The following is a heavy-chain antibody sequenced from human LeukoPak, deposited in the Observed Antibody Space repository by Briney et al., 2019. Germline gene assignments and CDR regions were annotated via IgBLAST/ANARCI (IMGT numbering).Heavy chain of an antibody. CDR2: TSGSGGST. Sequence: GGSLRLSCAASGFTFSSYAMSWVRQAPGKGLEWVSATSGSGGSTYYADSVKGRFTISRDNSKNTLYLQMNSLRAEDTAVYYCAKDQYSSSWYFDYWGQGTLVTVSS. CDR1: GFTFSSYA. V-gene: IGHV3-23*01. CDR3: AKDQYSSSWYFDY. J-gene: IGHJ4*02. D-gene: IGHD6-13*01.